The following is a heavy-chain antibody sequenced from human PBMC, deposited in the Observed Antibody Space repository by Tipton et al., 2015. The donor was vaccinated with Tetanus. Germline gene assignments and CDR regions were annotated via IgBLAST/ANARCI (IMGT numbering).Heavy chain of an antibody. D-gene: IGHD3-22*01. CDR3: ARDRGDYIYYGMDV. CDR2: IDPNSGST. J-gene: IGHJ6*02. CDR1: GYTFTGYY. V-gene: IGHV1-2*02. Sequence: QLVQSGAEVKKPGASVKVSCKASGYTFTGYYIYWVRQAPGQGLEWMGWIDPNSGSTVYEQKFQGRVTMTRDTSISTAYMGLRSLRSGDTAVYYCARDRGDYIYYGMDVWGPATSVPVS.